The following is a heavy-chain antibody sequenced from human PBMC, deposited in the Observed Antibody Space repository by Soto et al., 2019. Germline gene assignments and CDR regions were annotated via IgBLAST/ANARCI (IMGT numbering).Heavy chain of an antibody. Sequence: QLQLQESGPGLVKPSETLSLTCTVSGGSISSSSYYWGWIRQPPGKGVEWIGSIYYSGSTYYNPSLKRRVPISVDTSKTQFSLKLSSVSAADTAVYYCARDRDSYGMTTELWGQGTLVTGSS. D-gene: IGHD4-17*01. CDR3: ARDRDSYGMTTEL. CDR2: IYYSGST. CDR1: GGSISSSSYY. V-gene: IGHV4-39*02. J-gene: IGHJ4*02.